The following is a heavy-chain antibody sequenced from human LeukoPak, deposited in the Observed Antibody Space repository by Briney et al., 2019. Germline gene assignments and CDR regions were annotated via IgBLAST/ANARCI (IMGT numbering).Heavy chain of an antibody. Sequence: GGSLRLSCAVSGFTFSSYSMNWARQAPGKGLEWVSYISSSSSIIYYTASVKGRFSIARNNTKNSLYLQMNSLRAEDTAVYYCARDSGGIAVAGDFDYWGQGTLVTVSS. J-gene: IGHJ4*02. D-gene: IGHD6-19*01. V-gene: IGHV3-48*01. CDR3: ARDSGGIAVAGDFDY. CDR2: ISSSSSII. CDR1: GFTFSSYS.